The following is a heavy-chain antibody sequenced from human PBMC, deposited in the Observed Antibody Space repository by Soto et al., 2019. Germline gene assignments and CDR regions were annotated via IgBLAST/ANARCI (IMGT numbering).Heavy chain of an antibody. CDR2: ISPGGRTT. V-gene: IGHV3-74*01. Sequence: RGYLRLTCAASGFSFSHYWMHLVRQAPGKGLVWVSRISPGGRTTTYADSVKGRFTISRDNAKSTLYLQMNSLTVEDGAVYYCADSWLPTSYWGPGTLVTGSS. J-gene: IGHJ4*02. D-gene: IGHD3-10*01. CDR3: ADSWLPTSY. CDR1: GFSFSHYW.